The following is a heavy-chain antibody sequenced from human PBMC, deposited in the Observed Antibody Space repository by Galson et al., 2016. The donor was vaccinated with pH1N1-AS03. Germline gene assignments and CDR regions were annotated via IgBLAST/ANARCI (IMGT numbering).Heavy chain of an antibody. CDR2: WDDDK. Sequence: WDDDKFYSTSLKTRLTISKDTSENQVLLTMTNMDPVDTAMYYCARGEMIGDDSWGQGTLVTVSS. V-gene: IGHV2-70*04. J-gene: IGHJ4*02. D-gene: IGHD3-10*01. CDR3: ARGEMIGDDS.